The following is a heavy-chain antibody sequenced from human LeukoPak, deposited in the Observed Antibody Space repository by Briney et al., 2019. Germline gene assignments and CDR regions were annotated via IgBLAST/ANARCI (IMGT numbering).Heavy chain of an antibody. CDR2: INHGGST. D-gene: IGHD3-22*01. Sequence: PSETLSLTCAVYGGSFRTYYWSWIRQPPGKGLEWIGEINHGGSTNYNAALKRRGTISVDTSKKKFSLKLSSVTAADTAVYYCARGRVMIVVRRDAFDIWGQGTMVTVSS. CDR1: GGSFRTYY. CDR3: ARGRVMIVVRRDAFDI. J-gene: IGHJ3*02. V-gene: IGHV4-34*01.